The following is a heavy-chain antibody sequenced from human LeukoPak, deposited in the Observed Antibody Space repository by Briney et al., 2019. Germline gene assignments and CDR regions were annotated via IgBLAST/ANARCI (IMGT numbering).Heavy chain of an antibody. Sequence: PSHTLSLTCAVSLCSISRGGYSLLWIRQPPGKGLEWIGYIYHSGSTYYNPSLKSRVTISVVRYKKPFSLKLSSWTAAETAVYYCASRRGGYYDSSGPPDYWGQGTLVTVSS. V-gene: IGHV4-30-2*01. CDR2: IYHSGST. D-gene: IGHD3-22*01. J-gene: IGHJ4*02. CDR3: ASRRGGYYDSSGPPDY. CDR1: LCSISRGGYS.